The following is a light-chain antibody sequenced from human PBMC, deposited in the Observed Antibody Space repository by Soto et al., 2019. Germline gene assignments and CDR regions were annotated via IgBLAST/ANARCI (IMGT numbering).Light chain of an antibody. CDR2: DAS. CDR3: QQYISYPYT. J-gene: IGKJ2*01. CDR1: QTTNTW. V-gene: IGKV1-5*01. Sequence: DIQMTQFPSTLSASVGDRVTITCRASQTTNTWLAWYQRKPGTAPKLLIYDASSLEGGVPSRFSASGSGTEFTLTISSLQPDDLATYYCQQYISYPYTFGQGTKVEIK.